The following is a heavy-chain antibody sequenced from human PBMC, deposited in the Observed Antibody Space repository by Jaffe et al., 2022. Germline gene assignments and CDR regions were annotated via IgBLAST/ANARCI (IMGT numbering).Heavy chain of an antibody. V-gene: IGHV4-34*01. CDR3: ARGSSGWLSRYYYYMDV. CDR2: INHSGST. CDR1: GGSFSGYY. Sequence: QVQLQQWGAGLLKPSETLSLTCAVYGGSFSGYYWSWIRQPPGKGLEWIGEINHSGSTNYNPSLKSRVTISVDTSKNQFSLKLSSVTAADTAVYYCARGSSGWLSRYYYYMDVWGKGTTVTVSS. D-gene: IGHD6-19*01. J-gene: IGHJ6*03.